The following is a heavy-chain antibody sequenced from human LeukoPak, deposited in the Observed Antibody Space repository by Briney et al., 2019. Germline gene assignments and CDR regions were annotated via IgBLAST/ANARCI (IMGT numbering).Heavy chain of an antibody. Sequence: SETLSLTCAVYGGSFRGYYWSWIRQPPGKGLEWIGEINDSGSTNYNPSLKSRLTISVDTAKNQFSLKLSSVTAADTAAYYCAMGITMSYWGQGTLVTVSS. J-gene: IGHJ4*02. CDR3: AMGITMSY. V-gene: IGHV4-34*01. D-gene: IGHD3-22*01. CDR2: INDSGST. CDR1: GGSFRGYY.